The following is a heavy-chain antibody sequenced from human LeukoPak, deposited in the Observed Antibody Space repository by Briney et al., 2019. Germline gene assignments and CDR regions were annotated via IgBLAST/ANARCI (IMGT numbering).Heavy chain of an antibody. CDR1: GGSFSGYY. CDR3: ASGSGYDFGDY. V-gene: IGHV4-34*01. J-gene: IGHJ4*02. CDR2: INHSGST. Sequence: SETLSLTCAVYGGSFSGYYWSWIRQPPGKGLERIGEINHSGSTNYNPSLKSRVTISVDTSKNQFSLKLSSVTAADTAVYYCASGSGYDFGDYWGQGTLVTVSS. D-gene: IGHD5-12*01.